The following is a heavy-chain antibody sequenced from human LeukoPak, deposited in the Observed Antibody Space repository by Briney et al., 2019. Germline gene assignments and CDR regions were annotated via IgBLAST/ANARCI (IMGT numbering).Heavy chain of an antibody. CDR3: ARGYIVVVTVRHDAFDI. J-gene: IGHJ3*02. CDR1: GGSFSGYY. D-gene: IGHD2-21*02. Sequence: SETLSLTCAVYGGSFSGYYWSWIRQPPGKGLEWIGEINHSGSTNYNPSLKSRVTISVDTSKNQFSLKLSSVTAADTAVYCCARGYIVVVTVRHDAFDIWGQGTMVTVSS. CDR2: INHSGST. V-gene: IGHV4-34*01.